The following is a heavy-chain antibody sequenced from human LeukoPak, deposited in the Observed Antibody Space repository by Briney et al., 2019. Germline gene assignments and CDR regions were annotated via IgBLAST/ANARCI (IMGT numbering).Heavy chain of an antibody. CDR3: PRGSILSFDISADYPRY. Sequence: ASVKVSCKPSGYTFTTYYMHWVRQAPGQGLEWMGIINPSGGTTTYAQKFQDRVTMTRDTSTSTVYMGMSSLTPEARAVYSGPRGSILSFDISADYPRYWGQGTLVTVSS. CDR2: INPSGGTT. V-gene: IGHV1-46*01. CDR1: GYTFTTYY. J-gene: IGHJ4*02. D-gene: IGHD3-22*01.